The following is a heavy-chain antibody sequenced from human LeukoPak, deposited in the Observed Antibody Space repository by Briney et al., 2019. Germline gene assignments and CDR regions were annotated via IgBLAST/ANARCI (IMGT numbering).Heavy chain of an antibody. J-gene: IGHJ4*02. CDR1: GYSLSYGFY. CDR3: ARLRYSGSSLGAFDY. Sequence: SETLSLTCAVSGYSLSYGFYWGWIRQPPGKGLEWIGSIFHTGNTYYNPSLKSRLTISVDTSKNQFSLQLRSVTAADTAVYYCARLRYSGSSLGAFDYWGQGTLVTVSS. CDR2: IFHTGNT. D-gene: IGHD1-26*01. V-gene: IGHV4-38-2*01.